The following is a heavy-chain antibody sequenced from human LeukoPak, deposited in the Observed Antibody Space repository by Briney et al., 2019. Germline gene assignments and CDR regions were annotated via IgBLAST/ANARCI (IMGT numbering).Heavy chain of an antibody. CDR2: ISGTSNYI. CDR3: ARDRSSGSPFDY. Sequence: GGSLRLSCAASGFTVSSNYMSWVRQAPGKGLKYVSSISGTSNYIYYADSVRGRFTISRDNAKNSLYLQMNSLRAEDTAVYYCARDRSSGSPFDYWGQGTLVTVSS. V-gene: IGHV3-21*01. D-gene: IGHD3-22*01. CDR1: GFTVSSNY. J-gene: IGHJ4*02.